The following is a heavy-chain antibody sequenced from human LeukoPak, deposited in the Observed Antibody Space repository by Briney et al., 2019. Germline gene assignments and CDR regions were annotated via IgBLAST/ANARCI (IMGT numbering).Heavy chain of an antibody. J-gene: IGHJ5*02. CDR2: IYTSGST. V-gene: IGHV4-4*07. CDR1: GGSISSYY. D-gene: IGHD6-13*01. Sequence: SETLSLTCTVPGGSISSYYWSWIRQPAGKGLEWIGRIYTSGSTNYNPSLKSRVTMSVDTSKNQFSLKLSSVTAADTAVYYCARHPLDGIAAAGPFDPWGQGTLVTVSS. CDR3: ARHPLDGIAAAGPFDP.